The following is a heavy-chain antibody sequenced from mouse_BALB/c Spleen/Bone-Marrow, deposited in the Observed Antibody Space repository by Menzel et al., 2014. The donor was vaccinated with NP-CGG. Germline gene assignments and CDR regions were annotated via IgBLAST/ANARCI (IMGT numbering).Heavy chain of an antibody. CDR2: IYPGDGST. Sequence: VQLQQSGPELVKPGASVKMSCKASGYTFTSYFIHWVKQRPGQGLVWIGWIYPGDGSTKYNEKFKVKTTLTADKSSSTAYTFLSSLTSEDSAIYFCAYYRDGEYFDVWGAGTTVTVSS. V-gene: IGHV1S56*01. CDR3: AYYRDGEYFDV. J-gene: IGHJ1*01. D-gene: IGHD2-14*01. CDR1: GYTFTSYF.